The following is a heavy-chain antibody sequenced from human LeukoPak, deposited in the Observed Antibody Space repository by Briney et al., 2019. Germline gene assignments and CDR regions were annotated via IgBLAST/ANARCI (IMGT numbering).Heavy chain of an antibody. V-gene: IGHV3-7*01. J-gene: IGHJ4*02. Sequence: GGALRPSCAASGFTFSGAWMTWVRPAPGKGLEWVAHIKEDGSEKFYVDSVKGRFTISRDNAKSSLYLQMNSLRAEDTAVYYCARDQRASPAPADYWGQGTLVTVSP. CDR1: GFTFSGAW. CDR2: IKEDGSEK. CDR3: ARDQRASPAPADY.